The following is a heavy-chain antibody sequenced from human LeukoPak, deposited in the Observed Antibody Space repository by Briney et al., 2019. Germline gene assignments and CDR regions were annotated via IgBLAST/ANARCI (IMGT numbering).Heavy chain of an antibody. CDR1: GFTFSSYE. J-gene: IGHJ4*02. CDR2: ISSSGSTI. Sequence: PGGSLRLSCAASGFTFSSYEMNWVRQAPGKGLEWVSYISSSGSTIYYADSVKGRFTISRDNANNSLYRQMNSLRANDTAVYYCARDGIPLWLGGLDYFDYWGQGTLVTVSS. D-gene: IGHD5-18*01. CDR3: ARDGIPLWLGGLDYFDY. V-gene: IGHV3-48*03.